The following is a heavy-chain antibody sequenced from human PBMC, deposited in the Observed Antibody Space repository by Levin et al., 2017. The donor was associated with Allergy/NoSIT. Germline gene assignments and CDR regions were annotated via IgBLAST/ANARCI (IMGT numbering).Heavy chain of an antibody. CDR3: ARDYRASLDRSGHIDH. D-gene: IGHD3-22*01. CDR2: ISSNGGTA. J-gene: IGHJ4*02. Sequence: PGGSLRLSCAASGFTFSTYAMHWVRQAPGKGLEYVSGISSNGGTAYYANSVKGRFTISRDNSKNTLNLQMGSLRAEDMAVYYCARDYRASLDRSGHIDHWGQGTLVTVSS. CDR1: GFTFSTYA. V-gene: IGHV3-64*01.